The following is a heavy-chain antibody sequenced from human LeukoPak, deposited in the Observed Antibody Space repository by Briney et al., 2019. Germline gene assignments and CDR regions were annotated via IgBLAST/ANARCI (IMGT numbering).Heavy chain of an antibody. V-gene: IGHV3-7*01. Sequence: GGSLRLSCAASGLAFQYYWMAWVRQAPGKGLEWVANIKQDGSEKYYVDSVKGRFTISRDNSKNTLYLQMNSLRAEDTAVYYCAKDTKVYYGSGSYAPDYWGQGTLVTVSS. CDR1: GLAFQYYW. D-gene: IGHD3-10*01. CDR3: AKDTKVYYGSGSYAPDY. J-gene: IGHJ4*02. CDR2: IKQDGSEK.